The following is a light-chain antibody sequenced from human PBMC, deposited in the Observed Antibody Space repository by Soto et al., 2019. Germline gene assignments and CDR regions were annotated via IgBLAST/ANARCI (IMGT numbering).Light chain of an antibody. J-gene: IGKJ4*01. V-gene: IGKV2-28*01. CDR1: QSLLHSNGYNQ. CDR2: LGS. Sequence: DIVMTQSPLSLPVTPGEPASISCRSSQSLLHSNGYNQLDWYLQKPGQSPQLLIYLGSNRSSGVPERFSGSGLGTDFTLKISRVDAEDVAIYYCMQSLRTHLTFGGGPKVEIK. CDR3: MQSLRTHLT.